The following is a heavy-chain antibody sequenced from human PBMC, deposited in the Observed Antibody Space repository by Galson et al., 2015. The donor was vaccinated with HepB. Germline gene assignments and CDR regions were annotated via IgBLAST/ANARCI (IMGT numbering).Heavy chain of an antibody. CDR3: AHSGMADLGIGTFFDY. J-gene: IGHJ4*02. CDR2: IYWDDDK. V-gene: IGHV2-5*02. Sequence: PALVKPTQTLTLTCTFSGFSLSTSGVGVGWIRQPPGKALEWLALIYWDDDKRYSPSLKSRLTITKDTSKNQVVLTMTNMDPVDTATYYCAHSGMADLGIGTFFDYWGQGTLVTVSS. D-gene: IGHD7-27*01. CDR1: GFSLSTSGVG.